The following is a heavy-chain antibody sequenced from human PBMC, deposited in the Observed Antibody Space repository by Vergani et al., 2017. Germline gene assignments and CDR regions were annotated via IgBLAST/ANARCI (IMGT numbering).Heavy chain of an antibody. CDR3: ARGRRDYNNYPGTFDI. J-gene: IGHJ3*02. CDR2: ISNSGNTI. V-gene: IGHV3-11*01. Sequence: QVQLVESGGGLVKPGGSLRLSCAASGFSFSDHYMTWIRQAPGKGLEWVSYISNSGNTIEYADSVKGRFSISRDNAKSSLFLQMDSLRAEDTAVYYCARGRRDYNNYPGTFDIWGQGSMVTVSS. D-gene: IGHD5-24*01. CDR1: GFSFSDHY.